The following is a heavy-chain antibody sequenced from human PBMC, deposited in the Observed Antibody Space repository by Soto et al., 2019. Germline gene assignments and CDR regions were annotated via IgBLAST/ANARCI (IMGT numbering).Heavy chain of an antibody. CDR2: LIPIFATA. CDR1: GGTFSSYA. Sequence: SVEVSCKXSGGTFSSYAVRWVRQAPGQGLEWMGGLIPIFATANYAQKFQGRVTITADESTNTAYMELRSLRSEDTALYYCARVYAATFFYYFDYWGQGALVTVSS. V-gene: IGHV1-69*13. CDR3: ARVYAATFFYYFDY. D-gene: IGHD1-26*01. J-gene: IGHJ4*02.